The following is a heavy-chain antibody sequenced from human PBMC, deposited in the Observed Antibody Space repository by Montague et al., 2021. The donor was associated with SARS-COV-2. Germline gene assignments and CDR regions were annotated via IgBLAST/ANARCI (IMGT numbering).Heavy chain of an antibody. CDR3: ARQPVLRYFGWLPWFGGMDV. J-gene: IGHJ6*02. CDR1: GGSIRSYY. V-gene: IGHV4-59*08. D-gene: IGHD3-9*01. CDR2: VYYSGST. Sequence: SETLSLTCEVSGGSIRSYYWSWIRQSPGKGLEWIGTVYYSGSTNYNPSLKSRVTMPVDTSKNQFSLELRSVTAADTAVYYCARQPVLRYFGWLPWFGGMDVWGQGTTVTVSS.